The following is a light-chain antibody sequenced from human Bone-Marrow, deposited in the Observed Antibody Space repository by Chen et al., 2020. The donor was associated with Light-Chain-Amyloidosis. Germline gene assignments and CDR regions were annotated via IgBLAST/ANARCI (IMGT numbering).Light chain of an antibody. CDR1: DLPTKY. J-gene: IGLJ2*01. V-gene: IGLV3-25*03. CDR2: RDT. CDR3: QSADSSGTNEVI. Sequence: SYELTQPPSVSVSPGQTARITCSGDDLPTKYAYWYQQKPGQAPVLVIHRDTERPSGISERCSGSSSGTTATLNISGVQAEDEADYHCQSADSSGTNEVIFGGGTKLTVL.